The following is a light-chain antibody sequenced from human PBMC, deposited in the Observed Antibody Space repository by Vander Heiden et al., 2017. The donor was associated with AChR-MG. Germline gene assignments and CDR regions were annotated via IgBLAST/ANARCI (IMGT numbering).Light chain of an antibody. J-gene: IGLJ1*01. V-gene: IGLV2-11*01. CDR1: SSDVGGYNY. CDR2: DVS. CDR3: CSYAGSYAYV. Sequence: QSALTQPRSVSGSPGQSVALSCTGTSSDVGGYNYPPWYQQHPGKAPKLMIYDVSKRPSGVPDRFSGSKSGNTASLTISGLQAEDEADYYCCSYAGSYAYVFGTGTKVTVL.